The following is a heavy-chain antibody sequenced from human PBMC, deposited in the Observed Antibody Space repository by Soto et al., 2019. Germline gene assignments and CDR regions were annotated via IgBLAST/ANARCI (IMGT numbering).Heavy chain of an antibody. CDR1: GGTFSSYA. Sequence: SVKVSCKASGGTFSSYAISWVRQAPGQGLEWMGGIIPIFGTANYAQKFQGRVTITADKSTSTAYMELSSLRSEDTAVYYCARDHVAVAGGPNWFDYWGPGRLVTVSS. CDR3: ARDHVAVAGGPNWFDY. V-gene: IGHV1-69*06. J-gene: IGHJ5*01. CDR2: IIPIFGTA. D-gene: IGHD6-19*01.